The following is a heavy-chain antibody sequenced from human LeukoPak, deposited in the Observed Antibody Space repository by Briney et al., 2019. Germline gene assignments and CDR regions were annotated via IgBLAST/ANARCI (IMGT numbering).Heavy chain of an antibody. J-gene: IGHJ4*02. V-gene: IGHV3-30*02. CDR1: IFSFSTFG. CDR2: IPYDGSDK. D-gene: IGHD6-13*01. CDR3: AKEGIAAAFDY. Sequence: PGGSLRLSCAASIFSFSTFGFHWVRQAPGKGLEWVAFIPYDGSDKYYADSVKGRFTVSRDNSKNTLYLQMNSLRAEDTAVYYCAKEGIAAAFDYWGQGTLVTVSS.